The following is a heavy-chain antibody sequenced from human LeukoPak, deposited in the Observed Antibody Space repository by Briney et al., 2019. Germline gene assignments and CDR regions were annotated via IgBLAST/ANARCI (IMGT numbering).Heavy chain of an antibody. CDR3: AKGHGYYYYMDV. Sequence: GGSLRLSCAASGFTFRGYAMSWVRQAPGKGLEWVSGISSSAGRSYYADSIMGRFTISRDNPRNTLYLQMKSLGAEDTAVYYCAKGHGYYYYMDVWGKGTTVTVSS. V-gene: IGHV3-23*01. CDR1: GFTFRGYA. CDR2: ISSSAGRS. J-gene: IGHJ6*03.